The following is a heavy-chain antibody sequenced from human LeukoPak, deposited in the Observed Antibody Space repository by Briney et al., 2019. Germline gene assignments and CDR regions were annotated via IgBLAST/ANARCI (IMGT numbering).Heavy chain of an antibody. CDR3: ARDERAYYYDSSGYYYPVY. D-gene: IGHD3-22*01. CDR2: IIPIFGTA. Sequence: SVKVSCKASGGTFSSYAISWVRQAPGQGLEWMGGIIPIFGTANYAQRFQGRVTITADESTSTAYMELSSLRSEDTAVYYCARDERAYYYDSSGYYYPVYWGQGTLVTVSS. CDR1: GGTFSSYA. J-gene: IGHJ4*02. V-gene: IGHV1-69*01.